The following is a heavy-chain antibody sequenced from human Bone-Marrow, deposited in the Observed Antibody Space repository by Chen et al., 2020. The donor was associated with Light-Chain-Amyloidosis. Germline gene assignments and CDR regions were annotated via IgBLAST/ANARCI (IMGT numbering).Heavy chain of an antibody. CDR2: IIPIFGTA. V-gene: IGHV1-69*12. CDR1: GGTFSSYA. CDR3: ARDRPYCSSTSCPRSAFDI. D-gene: IGHD2-2*01. J-gene: IGHJ3*02. Sequence: QVQLVQSGAEVEKPGSSVKVSCKASGGTFSSYAISWVRQAPGQGLEWMGGIIPIFGTANYAQTCQGRVTITADESTSTAYMELSSLRSEDTAVYYCARDRPYCSSTSCPRSAFDIWGQGTMVTVSS.